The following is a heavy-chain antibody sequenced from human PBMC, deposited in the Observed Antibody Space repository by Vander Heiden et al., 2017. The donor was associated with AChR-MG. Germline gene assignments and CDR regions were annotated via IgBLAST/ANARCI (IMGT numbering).Heavy chain of an antibody. J-gene: IGHJ4*02. CDR1: GGSISSYY. D-gene: IGHD3-22*01. CDR3: ARESPYDSSGYYYDY. CDR2: IYYSGST. V-gene: IGHV4-59*01. Sequence: QVQLQESGPGLVKPSETLSLTRTVSGGSISSYYWSWIRQPPGKGLEWIGYIYYSGSTNYNPSLKSRVTISVDTSKNQFSLKLSSVTAADTAVYYCARESPYDSSGYYYDYWGQGTLVTVSS.